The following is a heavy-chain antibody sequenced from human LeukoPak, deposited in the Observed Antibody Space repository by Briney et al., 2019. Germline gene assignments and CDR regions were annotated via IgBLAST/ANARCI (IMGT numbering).Heavy chain of an antibody. CDR1: GFTFSSYA. CDR3: ARGGYSSGWYSSRGGFFAFDI. J-gene: IGHJ3*02. CDR2: ISYDGSNK. V-gene: IGHV3-30-3*01. D-gene: IGHD6-19*01. Sequence: GGSLRLSCAASGFTFSSYAMPWVRQAPGKGLEWVAVISYDGSNKYYADSVKGRFTISRDNSKNTLYLQMNSLRAEDTAVYYCARGGYSSGWYSSRGGFFAFDIWGQGTMVTVSS.